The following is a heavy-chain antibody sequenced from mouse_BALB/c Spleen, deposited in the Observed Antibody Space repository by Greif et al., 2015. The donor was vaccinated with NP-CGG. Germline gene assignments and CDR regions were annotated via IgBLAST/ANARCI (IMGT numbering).Heavy chain of an antibody. CDR2: INPSNGRT. Sequence: QVQLQQSGAELVKPGASVKLSCKASGYTFTSYWMHWVKQRPGQGLEWIGEINPSNGRTNYNEKFKSKATLTVDKSSSTAYMQLSSLTSEDSAVHYCARRGKIYYDYDWYFDVWGAGTTVTVSS. CDR3: ARRGKIYYDYDWYFDV. V-gene: IGHV1S81*02. CDR1: GYTFTSYW. D-gene: IGHD2-4*01. J-gene: IGHJ1*01.